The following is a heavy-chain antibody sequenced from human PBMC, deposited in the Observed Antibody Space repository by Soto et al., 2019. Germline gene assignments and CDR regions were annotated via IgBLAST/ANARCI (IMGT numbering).Heavy chain of an antibody. D-gene: IGHD3-10*01. CDR3: ARTPYGSGSYYNNLNNYYYYYGMDV. V-gene: IGHV1-69*13. Sequence: SVKVSCKASGDTFSSYAISWVRQAPGQGLEWMGGIIPIFGTANYAQKFQGRVTITADESTSTAYMELSSLRSEDTAVYYCARTPYGSGSYYNNLNNYYYYYGMDVWGQGTTVTVPS. CDR2: IIPIFGTA. CDR1: GDTFSSYA. J-gene: IGHJ6*02.